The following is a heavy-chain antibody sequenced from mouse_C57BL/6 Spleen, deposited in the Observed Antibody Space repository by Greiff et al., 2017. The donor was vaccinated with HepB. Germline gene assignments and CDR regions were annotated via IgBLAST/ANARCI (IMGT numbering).Heavy chain of an antibody. J-gene: IGHJ1*03. CDR1: GFTFSDYY. Sequence: EVKLVESEGGLVQPGSSMKLSCTASGFTFSDYYMAWVRQVPEKGLEWVANINYDGSSTYYLDSLKSRFIISRDNAKNILYLQMSSLKSEDTATYYCARGGRSSYGYFDVWGTGTTVTVSS. CDR3: ARGGRSSYGYFDV. D-gene: IGHD1-1*01. CDR2: INYDGSST. V-gene: IGHV5-16*01.